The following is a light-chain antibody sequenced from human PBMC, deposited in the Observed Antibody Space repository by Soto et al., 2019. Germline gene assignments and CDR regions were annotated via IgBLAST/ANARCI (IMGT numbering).Light chain of an antibody. J-gene: IGLJ1*01. CDR3: CSYAGSDNYV. Sequence: QSVLTQPPSASGSPGQSVAISCIGTNSDVGGYNYVSGYQQHPGKAPRLIIYEVTKRPSGVPDRFSGSKSGNTASLTVSGLQAEDEADYYCCSYAGSDNYVFGSGTKVTVL. V-gene: IGLV2-8*01. CDR2: EVT. CDR1: NSDVGGYNY.